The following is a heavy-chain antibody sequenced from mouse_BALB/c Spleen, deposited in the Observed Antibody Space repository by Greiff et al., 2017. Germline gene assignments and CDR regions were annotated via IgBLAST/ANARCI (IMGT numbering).Heavy chain of an antibody. D-gene: IGHD2-4*01. Sequence: EVMLVESGGGLVKPGGSLKLSCAASGFAFSSYDMSWVRQTPEKRLEWVAYISSGGGSTYYPDTVKGRFTISRDNAKNTLYLQMSSLKSEDTAMYYCARHRGYDSNFDYWGQGTTLTVSS. CDR2: ISSGGGST. V-gene: IGHV5-12-1*01. CDR3: ARHRGYDSNFDY. J-gene: IGHJ2*01. CDR1: GFAFSSYD.